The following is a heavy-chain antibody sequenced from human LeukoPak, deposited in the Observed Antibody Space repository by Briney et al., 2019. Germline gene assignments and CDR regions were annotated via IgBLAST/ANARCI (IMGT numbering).Heavy chain of an antibody. Sequence: GGSLRLSCAASGLTVSSDYTSSVRQAPGRGLEWVSVISSGGSTYYADSVKGRFTISRDNSKNTLYPQMNRLRADDTAVYSCARVPGGTSYSCPCYFDYWGQGTLVTVSS. J-gene: IGHJ4*02. CDR2: ISSGGST. CDR3: ARVPGGTSYSCPCYFDY. V-gene: IGHV3-66*02. D-gene: IGHD5-18*01. CDR1: GLTVSSDY.